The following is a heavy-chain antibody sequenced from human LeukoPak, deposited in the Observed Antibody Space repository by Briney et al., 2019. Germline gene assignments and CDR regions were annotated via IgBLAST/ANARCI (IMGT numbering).Heavy chain of an antibody. Sequence: SQTLSLTYAISGDSVSSNSAAWNWLRQSPSRGLEWLGSTYYRSKWYNDYAVSVKSRITINPDTSKNQFSLQLNSVTPEDTAVYYCARDRYCSSTSCKYYFDYWGQGTLVTVSS. V-gene: IGHV6-1*01. J-gene: IGHJ4*02. CDR1: GDSVSSNSAA. CDR2: TYYRSKWYN. CDR3: ARDRYCSSTSCKYYFDY. D-gene: IGHD2-2*01.